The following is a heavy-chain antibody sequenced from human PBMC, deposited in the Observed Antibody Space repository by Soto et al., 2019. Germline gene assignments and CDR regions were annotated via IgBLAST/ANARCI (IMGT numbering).Heavy chain of an antibody. CDR2: INHSGST. V-gene: IGHV4-34*01. J-gene: IGHJ6*03. CDR1: GGSFSGYY. Sequence: SETLSLTCAVYGGSFSGYYWSWIRQPPGKGLEWIGEINHSGSTNYNPSLKSRVTISVDTSKNQFSLKLSSVTAADTAVYYCARAVIWVGYDFWSGTPHHMEVWGKGTTVTVSS. D-gene: IGHD3-3*01. CDR3: ARAVIWVGYDFWSGTPHHMEV.